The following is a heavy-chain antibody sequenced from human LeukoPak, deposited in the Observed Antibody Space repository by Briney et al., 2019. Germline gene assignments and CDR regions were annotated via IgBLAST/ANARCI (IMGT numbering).Heavy chain of an antibody. CDR1: GFTFSSYS. CDR2: IRSSSSDI. CDR3: ARVRSGSLDY. Sequence: PGGSLRLSCAAPGFTFSSYSMNWGRQAPGKGLEWVSFIRSSSSDIYYADSVKGRFTISRDNAKNSLYLQMDSLRAEDTAVYYCARVRSGSLDYWGQGTLVTVSS. D-gene: IGHD1-26*01. V-gene: IGHV3-21*01. J-gene: IGHJ4*02.